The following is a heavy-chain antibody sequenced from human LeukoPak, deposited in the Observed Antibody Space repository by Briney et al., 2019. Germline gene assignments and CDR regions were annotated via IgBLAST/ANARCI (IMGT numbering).Heavy chain of an antibody. CDR1: GGSISSSSYY. Sequence: PSETLSLTCTVSGGSISSSSYYWGWIRQPPGKGLEWIGSIYYSGSTYYNPSLKSRVTISVDTSKNQFSLKLSSVTAADTAVYYCARLTTYGSGSYYSYYGMDVWGQGTTVTVSS. CDR2: IYYSGST. D-gene: IGHD3-10*01. J-gene: IGHJ6*02. CDR3: ARLTTYGSGSYYSYYGMDV. V-gene: IGHV4-39*01.